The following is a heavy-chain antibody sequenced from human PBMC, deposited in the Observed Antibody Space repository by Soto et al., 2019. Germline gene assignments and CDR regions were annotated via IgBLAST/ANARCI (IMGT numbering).Heavy chain of an antibody. V-gene: IGHV4-39*01. J-gene: IGHJ5*02. CDR1: GASISVHSYY. CDR3: TRRYNWNDNYFDP. Sequence: SETLSLTCTVSGASISVHSYYWTWIRQPPGKGLEWIGSSYYSGTTYFNPSLKSRATISVDTSKNQFSLRLTSVTAADTAIYYCTRRYNWNDNYFDPLGPGALVTVSS. CDR2: SYYSGTT. D-gene: IGHD1-20*01.